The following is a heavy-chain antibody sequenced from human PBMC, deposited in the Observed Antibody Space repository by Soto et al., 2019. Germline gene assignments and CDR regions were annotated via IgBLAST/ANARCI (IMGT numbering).Heavy chain of an antibody. D-gene: IGHD6-19*01. V-gene: IGHV3-30*18. Sequence: QVQLVESGGGVVQPGRSLRLSCAASGFTFSSYGMHWVRQAPGKGLEWVAVISYDGSNKYYADSVKGRFTISRDNSKNPLYLQMNSLRAEDTAVYYCAKGGQWLATWTHIDYWGQGTLVTVSS. CDR3: AKGGQWLATWTHIDY. J-gene: IGHJ4*02. CDR2: ISYDGSNK. CDR1: GFTFSSYG.